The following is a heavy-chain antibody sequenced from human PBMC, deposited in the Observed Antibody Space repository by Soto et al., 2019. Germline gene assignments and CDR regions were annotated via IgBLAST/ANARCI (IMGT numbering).Heavy chain of an antibody. Sequence: PSETLSLTCAVYGGSFSGYYWSWIRQPPGKGLEWIGEINHSGSTNYNPSLKSRVTISVDTSKNQFSLKLSSVTAADTAVYYCARSGYVWGSYRYPYYFDYWGQGTLVTVSS. CDR3: ARSGYVWGSYRYPYYFDY. V-gene: IGHV4-34*01. D-gene: IGHD3-16*02. CDR2: INHSGST. CDR1: GGSFSGYY. J-gene: IGHJ4*02.